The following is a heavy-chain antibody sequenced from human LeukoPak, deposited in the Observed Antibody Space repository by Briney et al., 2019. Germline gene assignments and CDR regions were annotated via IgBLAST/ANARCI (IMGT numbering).Heavy chain of an antibody. CDR1: GFTFSSYA. CDR2: ISYDGSNK. J-gene: IGHJ3*02. D-gene: IGHD6-19*01. Sequence: PGGSLRLSCAASGFTFSSYAMHWVRQAPGKGLEWVAVISYDGSNKYYADSVKGRFTISRDNSKNTLYLQMNSLRAEDTAVYYCASCIAVAGTNAFDIWGQGTMVTVSS. V-gene: IGHV3-30*04. CDR3: ASCIAVAGTNAFDI.